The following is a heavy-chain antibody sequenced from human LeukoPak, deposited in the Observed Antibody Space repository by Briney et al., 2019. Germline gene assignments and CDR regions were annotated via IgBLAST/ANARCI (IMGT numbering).Heavy chain of an antibody. CDR3: TNENDYLDY. V-gene: IGHV3-23*01. Sequence: GGSLRLFCVASGFTFNNYGMTWVRQAPGKGLEWVSAVSGSGANTYYADSVKGRFSISRDNSKNTLYLQMNGLRAEDTAVYYCTNENDYLDYWGQGTLVAVSS. CDR1: GFTFNNYG. D-gene: IGHD3-16*01. CDR2: VSGSGANT. J-gene: IGHJ4*02.